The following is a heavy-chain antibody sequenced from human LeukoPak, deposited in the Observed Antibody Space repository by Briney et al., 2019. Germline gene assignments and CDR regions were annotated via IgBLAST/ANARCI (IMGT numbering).Heavy chain of an antibody. CDR1: GFTFSNYG. D-gene: IGHD4-17*01. J-gene: IGHJ4*02. V-gene: IGHV3-23*01. CDR2: IGDSGRST. CDR3: AKGGSLTTVTHFDY. Sequence: GGALRLSCAASGFTFSNYGMNWVRQTPGKGLEWVSGIGDSGRSTYYADSVKGRSTISRDNSKNTLYLQMNSLRAEDTAVYYCAKGGSLTTVTHFDYWGQGTLVTVSS.